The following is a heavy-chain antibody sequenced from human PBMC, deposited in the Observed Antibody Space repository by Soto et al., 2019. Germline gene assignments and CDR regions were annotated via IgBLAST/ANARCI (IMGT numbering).Heavy chain of an antibody. J-gene: IGHJ4*02. CDR3: ARREIQGPIDY. V-gene: IGHV4-28*01. D-gene: IGHD1-26*01. Sequence: LEILSLTCAVSGYSISSSNWWGWIRQTPGKGLEWIGYIYYSGTTYYNPSLKSRVTMSVDTSKNQFSLKLTSVTAVDTAVYYCARREIQGPIDYWGQGTLVTVSS. CDR2: IYYSGTT. CDR1: GYSISSSNW.